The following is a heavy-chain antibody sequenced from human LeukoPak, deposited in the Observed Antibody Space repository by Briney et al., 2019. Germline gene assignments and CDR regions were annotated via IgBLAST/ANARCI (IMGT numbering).Heavy chain of an antibody. V-gene: IGHV3-11*01. J-gene: IGHJ4*02. CDR2: ISSDGNTI. CDR1: GFTFSDYY. CDR3: ARDTEALGTRGYFEY. Sequence: GGSLRLSCAASGFTFSDYYMSWIRQAPGKGLEWVSFISSDGNTIYYADSVQGRFTFSRDNAKNSLYLQMNSLRAEDTAVYYCARDTEALGTRGYFEYWGQGTLVTVSS. D-gene: IGHD1-14*01.